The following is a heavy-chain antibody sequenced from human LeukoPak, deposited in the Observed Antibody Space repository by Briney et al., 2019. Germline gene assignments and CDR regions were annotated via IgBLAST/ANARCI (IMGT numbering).Heavy chain of an antibody. D-gene: IGHD1-26*01. CDR1: GFTFSSYG. CDR3: AKATSGSFMDFYGLAV. Sequence: GGSLRLSCAASGFTFSSYGMHWVRQAPGKGLEWVAVISYNGNNEYYADSVKGRFTISRDNSKNTLYLQMNSLRTEDPAVYYCAKATSGSFMDFYGLAVWGQGTTVAVSS. J-gene: IGHJ6*02. CDR2: ISYNGNNE. V-gene: IGHV3-30*18.